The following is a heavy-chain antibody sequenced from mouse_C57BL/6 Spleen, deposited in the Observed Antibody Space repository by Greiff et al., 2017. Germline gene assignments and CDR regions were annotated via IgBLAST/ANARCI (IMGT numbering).Heavy chain of an antibody. D-gene: IGHD1-1*01. Sequence: VQLQQSGPELVKPGASVKISCKASGYTFTDYYMNWVKQSHGKSLEWIGDINPNNGGTSYNQKFKGKATLTVDQSSSTAYMELRSLTSEDSAVYYCARDGSSPHWYFDVWGTGTTVTVSS. J-gene: IGHJ1*03. CDR3: ARDGSSPHWYFDV. V-gene: IGHV1-26*01. CDR2: INPNNGGT. CDR1: GYTFTDYY.